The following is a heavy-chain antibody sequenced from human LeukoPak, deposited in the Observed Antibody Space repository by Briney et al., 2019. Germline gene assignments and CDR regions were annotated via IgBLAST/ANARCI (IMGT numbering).Heavy chain of an antibody. J-gene: IGHJ4*02. CDR3: ATPPTVTRNY. CDR1: GFTFYSYA. Sequence: PGGSLRLSCAASGFTFYSYAMSWVRQAPGKGLEWVSGISGRGDNTYNADSVKGRFTISRDNSKNTLYLQMNSLRAEDTAVYYCATPPTVTRNYWGQGILVTVSS. D-gene: IGHD4-17*01. V-gene: IGHV3-23*01. CDR2: ISGRGDNT.